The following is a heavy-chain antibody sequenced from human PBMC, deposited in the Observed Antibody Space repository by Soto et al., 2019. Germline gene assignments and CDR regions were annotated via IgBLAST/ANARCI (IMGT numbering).Heavy chain of an antibody. Sequence: EVQLVESGGGLVQPGGSLRLSCAASGFTFSIYNMNWVRQAPGKGLEWVSYIRSSSSIIYYADSVKGRFTISRDDAKNSLYLQMNSLRAEDTAVYFCARDQEASWYTRYSDYWGQGTRVTVSS. CDR1: GFTFSIYN. J-gene: IGHJ4*02. V-gene: IGHV3-48*01. D-gene: IGHD6-13*01. CDR3: ARDQEASWYTRYSDY. CDR2: IRSSSSII.